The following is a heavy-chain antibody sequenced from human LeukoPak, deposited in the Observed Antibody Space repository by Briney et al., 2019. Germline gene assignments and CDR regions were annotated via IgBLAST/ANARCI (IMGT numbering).Heavy chain of an antibody. V-gene: IGHV3-7*05. Sequence: QPGGSLRLSCAASGFTFRNYWMSWGRQAPGKGLEWVANIKQDGSESYYVASVKGRFTISRDNAENSLYLQMNSLRAEDTAVYYCARGISSSWYYWGQGTLVTVSS. CDR1: GFTFRNYW. D-gene: IGHD6-13*01. CDR2: IKQDGSES. J-gene: IGHJ4*02. CDR3: ARGISSSWYY.